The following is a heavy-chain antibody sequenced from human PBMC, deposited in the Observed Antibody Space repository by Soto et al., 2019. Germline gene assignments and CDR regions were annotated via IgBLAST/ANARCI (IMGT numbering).Heavy chain of an antibody. CDR3: ARDRVDCSGGNCWRSVEDT. CDR1: GYTFTSYY. Sequence: QVQLVQSGAEVKKPGASVKVSCKASGYTFTSYYMHWVRQAPGQGLEWMGIIDPSGGGTSYAQKVQGRLTITRDTSTSTVYMELSSLRSEDTAVYYCARDRVDCSGGNCWRSVEDTWGKGTLVTVSS. J-gene: IGHJ5*02. D-gene: IGHD2-15*01. V-gene: IGHV1-46*01. CDR2: IDPSGGGT.